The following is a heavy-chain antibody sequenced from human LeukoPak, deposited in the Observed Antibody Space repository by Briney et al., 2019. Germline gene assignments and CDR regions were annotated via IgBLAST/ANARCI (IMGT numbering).Heavy chain of an antibody. CDR1: GFTFDDYA. J-gene: IGHJ4*03. V-gene: IGHV3-9*01. CDR2: ISGNSGSI. CDR3: AIAIPYDILTGYPDY. Sequence: GGSLRLSCAASGFTFDDYAMHWVRQAPGKGLEWVSGISGNSGSIGYADSVKGRFTISRDNAKNSLYLQMNSLRAEDTALYYCAIAIPYDILTGYPDYWGHGTLVTVSS. D-gene: IGHD3-9*01.